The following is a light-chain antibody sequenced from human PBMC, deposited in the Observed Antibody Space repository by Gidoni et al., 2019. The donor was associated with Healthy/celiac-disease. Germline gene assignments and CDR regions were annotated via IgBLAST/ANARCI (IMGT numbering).Light chain of an antibody. Sequence: QSALTQPASVSGSPGQSITISCTGTRSDVGVYNYVSWYQHHPGKAPKLMIYDVSHRPSGVPNRFSGSKSGNTASLTISGLQAEDEADYYCSSYTSSSTLLYVFGTGTKVTVL. CDR2: DVS. J-gene: IGLJ1*01. V-gene: IGLV2-14*03. CDR3: SSYTSSSTLLYV. CDR1: RSDVGVYNY.